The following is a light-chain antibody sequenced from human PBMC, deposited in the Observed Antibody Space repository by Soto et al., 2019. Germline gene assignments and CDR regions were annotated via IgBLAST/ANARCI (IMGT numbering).Light chain of an antibody. V-gene: IGKV3D-15*01. CDR2: GAS. CDR1: QSVSSN. Sequence: EIVMTQSPATLSVSPGERATLSCRASQSVSSNLAWYQQKPRQAPRLLIYGASSGSTGIPPRFSGGGSGTEFTLTISSLQSEDFADYYYQHYNHWLTFGQGTKVEIK. CDR3: QHYNHWLT. J-gene: IGKJ4*01.